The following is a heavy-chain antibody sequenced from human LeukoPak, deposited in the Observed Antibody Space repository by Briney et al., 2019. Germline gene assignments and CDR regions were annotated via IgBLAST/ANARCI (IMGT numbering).Heavy chain of an antibody. CDR3: AREYYDILTGQTNAFDI. CDR2: IYYSGST. Sequence: SETLSLTCTVSGGSISSYYWSWIRQPPGKGLEWIGYIYYSGSTNYNPSLKSRVTISVDTSKNQFSLKLSSVTAADTAVYYCAREYYDILTGQTNAFDIWGQGTMVTVSS. D-gene: IGHD3-9*01. V-gene: IGHV4-59*01. J-gene: IGHJ3*02. CDR1: GGSISSYY.